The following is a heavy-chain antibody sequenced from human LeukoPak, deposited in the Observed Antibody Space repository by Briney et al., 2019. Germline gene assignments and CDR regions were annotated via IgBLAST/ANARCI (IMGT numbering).Heavy chain of an antibody. V-gene: IGHV3-11*04. Sequence: NHGGSLRLSCAASGFTFSDYYMSWIRQAPGKGLECVSYISSSGSTIYYADSVKGRFTISRDNAKNSLYLQMNSLRAEDTAVYYCARDPRDYSNYNWFDPWGQGTLVTVSS. CDR3: ARDPRDYSNYNWFDP. J-gene: IGHJ5*02. CDR1: GFTFSDYY. CDR2: ISSSGSTI. D-gene: IGHD4-11*01.